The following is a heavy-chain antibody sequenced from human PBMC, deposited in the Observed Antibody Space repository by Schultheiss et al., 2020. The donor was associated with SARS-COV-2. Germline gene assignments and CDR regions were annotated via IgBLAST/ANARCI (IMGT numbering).Heavy chain of an antibody. J-gene: IGHJ6*02. V-gene: IGHV4-59*01. CDR3: ASDLRGSSSMDV. CDR2: IYYSGST. Sequence: SQTLSLTCTVSGGSISGYYWNWIRQPPGKGLEWIAYIYYSGSTNYNPSLKSRVTISVDTSNNQFSLKLGSVTAADTVVYYCASDLRGSSSMDVWCQGTTVTVSS. D-gene: IGHD6-6*01. CDR1: GGSISGYY.